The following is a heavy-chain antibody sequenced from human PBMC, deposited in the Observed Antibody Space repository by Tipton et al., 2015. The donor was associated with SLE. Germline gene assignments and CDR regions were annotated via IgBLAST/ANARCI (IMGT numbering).Heavy chain of an antibody. V-gene: IGHV3-30*02. D-gene: IGHD4-23*01. CDR3: ARDSTDTVAFYY. J-gene: IGHJ4*02. Sequence: SLRLSCEASGFSFSSYGMHWVRQAPGKGLEWVAFVRFDGSDTYYGDSVKGRFSISRDNAKNTLYLQMKSLRGEDTAVYYCARDSTDTVAFYYWGQGTLVTVSS. CDR2: VRFDGSDT. CDR1: GFSFSSYG.